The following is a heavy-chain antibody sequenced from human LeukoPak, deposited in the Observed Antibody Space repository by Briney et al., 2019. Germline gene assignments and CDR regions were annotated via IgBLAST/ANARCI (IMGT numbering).Heavy chain of an antibody. CDR2: INHSGST. Sequence: SETLSLTCAVYGGSFSGYYWSWIRQPPGKGLEWIGEINHSGSTNYNPSLKSRVTISGDTSKNQFSLKLSSVTAADTAVYYCATNPAREESVSGFYMDVWGKGTTVTVSS. D-gene: IGHD3-22*01. V-gene: IGHV4-34*01. CDR1: GGSFSGYY. J-gene: IGHJ6*03. CDR3: ATNPAREESVSGFYMDV.